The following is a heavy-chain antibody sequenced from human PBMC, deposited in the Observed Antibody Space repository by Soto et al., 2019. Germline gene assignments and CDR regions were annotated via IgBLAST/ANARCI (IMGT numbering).Heavy chain of an antibody. D-gene: IGHD3-22*01. V-gene: IGHV4-34*01. J-gene: IGHJ3*02. CDR2: INHSGST. Sequence: QVQLQQWGAGLLKPSETLSLTCAVYGGSFSGYYWSWIRQPPGKGLEWIGEINHSGSTNYNPSLKSRVTISVDTSKNQFSLKLSSVTAADTAVYYCAGQSGYWLYDAFDIWGQGTMVTVSS. CDR1: GGSFSGYY. CDR3: AGQSGYWLYDAFDI.